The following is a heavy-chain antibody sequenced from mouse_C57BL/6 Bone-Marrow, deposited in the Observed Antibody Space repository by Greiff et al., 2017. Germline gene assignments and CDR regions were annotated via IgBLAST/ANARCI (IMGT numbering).Heavy chain of an antibody. CDR2: IYPRSGNT. CDR1: GYTFTSYG. D-gene: IGHD2-2*01. V-gene: IGHV1-81*01. Sequence: VKLVESGAELARPGASVKLSCKASGYTFTSYGISWVKQRTGQGLEWIGEIYPRSGNTYYNEKFKGKATLTADKSSSTAYMALRSLTSEASAVYFCARSTMVTTHYYAMDYWGQGTSVTVSS. CDR3: ARSTMVTTHYYAMDY. J-gene: IGHJ4*01.